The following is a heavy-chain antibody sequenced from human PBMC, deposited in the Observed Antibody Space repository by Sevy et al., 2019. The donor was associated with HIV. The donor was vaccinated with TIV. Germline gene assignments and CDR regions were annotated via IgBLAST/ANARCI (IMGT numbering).Heavy chain of an antibody. CDR3: ARGTNYYNVSGTYYFHY. J-gene: IGHJ4*02. CDR1: GFTFIDYY. V-gene: IGHV3-11*01. CDR2: ISTSGVTI. Sequence: GGSLRLSCAASGFTFIDYYMSWIRQAPGKGLEWVSHISTSGVTIYYADSVKGRFTISRDNAKNSLYLQMNSLRAEDTAVYYCARGTNYYNVSGTYYFHYRGQGALVTVSS. D-gene: IGHD3-22*01.